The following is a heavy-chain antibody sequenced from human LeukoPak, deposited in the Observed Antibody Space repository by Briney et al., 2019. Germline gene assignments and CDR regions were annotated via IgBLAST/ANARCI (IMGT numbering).Heavy chain of an antibody. CDR1: GYTFTSYA. D-gene: IGHD3-16*02. V-gene: IGHV7-4-1*02. CDR3: ARVYLYDYVWGSYRALDY. J-gene: IGHJ4*02. CDR2: INTDTGNP. Sequence: ASVKVSCKASGYTFTSYAMNWVRQAPGQGLEWMGWINTDTGNPTYAQGFTGRFVFSLDTSVSTAYLQISSLKAEDTAVYYCARVYLYDYVWGSYRALDYWGQGTLVTVSS.